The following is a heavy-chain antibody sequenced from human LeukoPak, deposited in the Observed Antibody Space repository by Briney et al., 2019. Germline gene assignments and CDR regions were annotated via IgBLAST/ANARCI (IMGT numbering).Heavy chain of an antibody. Sequence: GGSLRLSCAASGFTFSSYAMSWVRQAPGKGLEWVSAISGSGGSTYYADSVKGRFTISRDNSKNTLYLQMNSLRAEDTAVYYCAKGLGDCSSTSCYIVFDAFDIWGQGTMVTVSS. D-gene: IGHD2-2*02. CDR2: ISGSGGST. J-gene: IGHJ3*02. V-gene: IGHV3-23*01. CDR1: GFTFSSYA. CDR3: AKGLGDCSSTSCYIVFDAFDI.